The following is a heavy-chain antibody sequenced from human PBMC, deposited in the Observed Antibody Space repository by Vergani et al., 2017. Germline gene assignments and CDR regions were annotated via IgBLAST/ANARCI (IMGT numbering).Heavy chain of an antibody. D-gene: IGHD2-8*01. CDR2: IRFDGSNK. J-gene: IGHJ6*02. CDR3: AKDRPTNMLCGAYGMDV. CDR1: GLTFSTCG. Sequence: QVQLVESGGGVVQPGGSLRLSCAASGLTFSTCGMHWVRQAPGKGLEWVAFIRFDGSNKYYGDSGNGRFIISRDNSKKPVDLRMNSMRADDTAIYYCAKDRPTNMLCGAYGMDVWGQGTTVTVSS. V-gene: IGHV3-30*02.